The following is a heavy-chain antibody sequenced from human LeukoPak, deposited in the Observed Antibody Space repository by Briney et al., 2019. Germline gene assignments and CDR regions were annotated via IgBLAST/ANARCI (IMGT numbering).Heavy chain of an antibody. CDR2: IHYSGST. CDR1: GGSISSSSYY. Sequence: PSETLSLTCTVSGGSISSSSYYWGWIRQPPGKGLEWIGTIHYSGSTYYNPSLKSRVAISVDTSKNQFSLKLSSVTAADTAVYYCARVLYSGSYPFDYWGRGTLVTVSS. V-gene: IGHV4-39*07. D-gene: IGHD1-26*01. CDR3: ARVLYSGSYPFDY. J-gene: IGHJ4*02.